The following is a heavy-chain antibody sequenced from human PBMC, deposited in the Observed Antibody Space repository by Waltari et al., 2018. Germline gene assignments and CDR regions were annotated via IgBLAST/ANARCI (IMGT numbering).Heavy chain of an antibody. Sequence: QLQLQESGPGLVKPSETLSLTCTVSGGSLSSSSYYWGWIRQPPGKGLGWIGSIYYSGSTYYNPSLKSRVTISVDTSKNQFSLKLSSVTAADTAVYYCARDCAYSDDFWSGYYGNWFDPWGQGTLVTVSS. CDR3: ARDCAYSDDFWSGYYGNWFDP. D-gene: IGHD3-3*01. CDR1: GGSLSSSSYY. CDR2: IYYSGST. V-gene: IGHV4-39*07. J-gene: IGHJ5*02.